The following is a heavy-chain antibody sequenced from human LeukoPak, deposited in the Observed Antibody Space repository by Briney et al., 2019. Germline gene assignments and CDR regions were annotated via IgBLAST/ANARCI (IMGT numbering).Heavy chain of an antibody. V-gene: IGHV1-69*13. CDR1: GGTFGSYA. D-gene: IGHD2-21*02. Sequence: GASVKVSCKASGGTFGSYAISWVRQAPGQGLEWMGGIIPIFGTANYAQKFQGRVTITADESTSTAYMELSSPRSEDTAVYYCARLTYCGGDCSCFDYWGQGTLVTVSS. CDR3: ARLTYCGGDCSCFDY. CDR2: IIPIFGTA. J-gene: IGHJ4*02.